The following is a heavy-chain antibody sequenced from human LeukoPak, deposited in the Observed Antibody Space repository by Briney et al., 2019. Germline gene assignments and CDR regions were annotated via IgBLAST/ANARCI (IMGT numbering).Heavy chain of an antibody. CDR1: GFTFSSYS. CDR3: ARASGSSWFIDY. D-gene: IGHD6-13*01. V-gene: IGHV3-21*01. Sequence: GGSLRLSCAASGFTFSSYSMNWVRQAPGKGLEWVSSISSSSSYIYYADSVKGRSTISRDNAKNSLYLQMNSLRAEDTAVYYCARASGSSWFIDYWGQGTLVTVSS. CDR2: ISSSSSYI. J-gene: IGHJ4*02.